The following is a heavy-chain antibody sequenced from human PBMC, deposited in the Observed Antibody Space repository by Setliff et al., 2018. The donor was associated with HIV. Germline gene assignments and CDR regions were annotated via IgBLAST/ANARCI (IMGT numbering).Heavy chain of an antibody. Sequence: GSLRLSCEASGFIFSTYGMHWVRQAPGKGLEWVAFIRSDETNKYYSDSVKGRFTISRDTSKNTLFLQINSLRPEDTAVYYCARISVASRYNSDMDVWGKGTTVTVS. CDR3: ARISVASRYNSDMDV. D-gene: IGHD5-12*01. V-gene: IGHV3-30*02. CDR2: IRSDETNK. J-gene: IGHJ6*03. CDR1: GFIFSTYG.